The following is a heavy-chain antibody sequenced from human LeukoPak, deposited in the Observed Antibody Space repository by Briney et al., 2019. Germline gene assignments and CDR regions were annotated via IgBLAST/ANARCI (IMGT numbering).Heavy chain of an antibody. J-gene: IGHJ3*02. CDR2: ISWNSGSI. V-gene: IGHV3-9*03. CDR3: AKARGFIGGAFDI. CDR1: GFTFDDYA. D-gene: IGHD3-3*01. Sequence: GGSLRLSCAASGFTFDDYAMHWVRHAPGKGLEWVSGISWNSGSIGYADSVKGRFTISRDNAKNSLYLQMNSLRAEDMALYYCAKARGFIGGAFDIWGQGTMVTVSS.